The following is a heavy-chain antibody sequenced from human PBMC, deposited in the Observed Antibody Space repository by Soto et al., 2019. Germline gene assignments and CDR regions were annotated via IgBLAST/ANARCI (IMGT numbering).Heavy chain of an antibody. D-gene: IGHD1-26*01. V-gene: IGHV3-30*04. CDR1: GFIFRNYA. CDR2: ISYDGYDK. CDR3: ARAPNRLGGFWFDP. J-gene: IGHJ5*02. Sequence: ESGGGVVQPGRSLRLSCAASGFIFRNYAIHWVRQAPGKGLEWVALISYDGYDKYYTDSVKGRFTISRDNSKNTLYLQMNSLRPEDTAVYYCARAPNRLGGFWFDPWGQGTLVTVSS.